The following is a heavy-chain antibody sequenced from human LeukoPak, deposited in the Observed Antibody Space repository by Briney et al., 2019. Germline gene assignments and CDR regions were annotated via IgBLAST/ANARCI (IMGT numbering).Heavy chain of an antibody. CDR1: GFTFSGYT. CDR3: AKFRYADYYDSSGYFPYDWFDP. Sequence: GGSLRLSCAASGFTFSGYTMSWVRQVPGKGLEWVSTISGSGVTSYYADSVKGRFTISRDNSKNTLYLQMNSLRAEDTAVYYCAKFRYADYYDSSGYFPYDWFDPWGQGTLVTVSS. CDR2: ISGSGVTS. J-gene: IGHJ5*02. V-gene: IGHV3-23*01. D-gene: IGHD3-22*01.